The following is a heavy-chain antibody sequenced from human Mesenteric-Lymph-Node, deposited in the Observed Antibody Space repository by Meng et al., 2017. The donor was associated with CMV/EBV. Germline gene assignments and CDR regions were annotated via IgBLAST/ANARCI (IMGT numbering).Heavy chain of an antibody. D-gene: IGHD5-18*01. CDR3: ARTGYSYGLPFYYFDY. CDR2: ISAYNGNT. Sequence: ASVKVSCKASGYTFTSYGISWVRQAPGQGLEWMGWISAYNGNTNYAQKLQGRVTMTTDTSTSTAYMELRSLRSDDTAVYYCARTGYSYGLPFYYFDYWGQGTLVTVSS. J-gene: IGHJ4*02. CDR1: GYTFTSYG. V-gene: IGHV1-18*01.